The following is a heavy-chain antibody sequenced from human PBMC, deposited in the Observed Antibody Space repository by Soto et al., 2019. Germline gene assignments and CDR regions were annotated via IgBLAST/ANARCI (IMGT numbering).Heavy chain of an antibody. J-gene: IGHJ5*02. CDR2: IYPGDSDT. V-gene: IGHV5-51*01. CDR3: ARHLGSSGYDR. CDR1: GYSFTSYC. Sequence: GESLKIACKGSGYSFTSYCIGWVLQMPWKGLEWMGIIYPGDSDTRYSPSFQGQVTISADKSISTAYLQWSSLKASDTAMYYCARHLGSSGYDRWGQGTLVTVSS. D-gene: IGHD3-22*01.